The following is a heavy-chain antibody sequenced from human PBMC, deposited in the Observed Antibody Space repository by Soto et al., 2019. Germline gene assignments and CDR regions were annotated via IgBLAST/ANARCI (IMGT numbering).Heavy chain of an antibody. CDR1: GFTFSSYS. V-gene: IGHV3-21*01. CDR3: ARSEGDFWSGYYYYMDV. Sequence: GGSLRLSCAASGFTFSSYSMNWVRQAPGKGLEWVSSISSSSSYIYYADSVKGRFTISRDNAKNSLYLQMNSLRAEDTAVYYCARSEGDFWSGYYYYMDVWGKGTTVTV. CDR2: ISSSSSYI. J-gene: IGHJ6*03. D-gene: IGHD3-3*01.